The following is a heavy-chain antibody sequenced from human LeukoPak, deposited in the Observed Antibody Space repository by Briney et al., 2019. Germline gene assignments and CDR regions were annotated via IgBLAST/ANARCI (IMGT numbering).Heavy chain of an antibody. CDR3: ARDSSGWYSDYFDY. Sequence: GGSLRLSCAASGFTFSSYSMNWVRQAPGKGLEWVSSISSSSSYIYYADSVKGRFTISRDNAKNSLYLQMNSLRAEDTAVYYCARDSSGWYSDYFDYGGQGTLVTVSS. CDR2: ISSSSSYI. J-gene: IGHJ4*02. V-gene: IGHV3-21*01. CDR1: GFTFSSYS. D-gene: IGHD6-19*01.